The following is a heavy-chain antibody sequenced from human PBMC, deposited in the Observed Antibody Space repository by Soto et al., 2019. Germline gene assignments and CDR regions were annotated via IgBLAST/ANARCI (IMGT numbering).Heavy chain of an antibody. CDR1: GYSFTSYW. J-gene: IGHJ6*02. V-gene: IGHV5-51*01. CDR2: IYPGDSDT. D-gene: IGHD6-13*01. CDR3: ARRGHIAAADTLSYYYYGMDV. Sequence: PGESLKISCKGSGYSFTSYWIGWVRQMPGKGLEWMGIIYPGDSDTRYSPSFQGQVTISADKSISTAYLQWSSLKASDTAMYYCARRGHIAAADTLSYYYYGMDVWGQGTTVTVSS.